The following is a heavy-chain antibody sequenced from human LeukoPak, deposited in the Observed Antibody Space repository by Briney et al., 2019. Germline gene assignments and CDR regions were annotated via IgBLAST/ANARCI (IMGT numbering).Heavy chain of an antibody. J-gene: IGHJ3*02. Sequence: SETLFLTCTVSGGSISSGDYYWSWIRQPPGKGLEWIGYIYYSGSTYYNPSLKSRVTISVDTSKNQFSLKLSSVTAADTAVYYCARDLGITGTPDAFDIWGLGTMVTVSS. D-gene: IGHD1-20*01. CDR2: IYYSGST. V-gene: IGHV4-30-4*08. CDR1: GGSISSGDYY. CDR3: ARDLGITGTPDAFDI.